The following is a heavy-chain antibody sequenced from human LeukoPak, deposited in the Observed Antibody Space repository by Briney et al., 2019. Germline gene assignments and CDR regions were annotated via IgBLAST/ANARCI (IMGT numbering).Heavy chain of an antibody. CDR3: AREPGETDEGFEY. CDR2: MYYSGCN. V-gene: IGHV4-61*01. Sequence: SETLSLTCTVSGGSVSSGSYYWNWIRQPPGKGLEWFGHMYYSGCNDYNPSLKSRVTISAETSKNQFSLKMTSVTAADTAVYYCAREPGETDEGFEYWGQGTLVTVSS. D-gene: IGHD2-21*01. J-gene: IGHJ4*02. CDR1: GGSVSSGSYY.